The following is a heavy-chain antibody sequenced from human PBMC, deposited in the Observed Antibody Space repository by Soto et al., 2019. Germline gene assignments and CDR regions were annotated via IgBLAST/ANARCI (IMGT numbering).Heavy chain of an antibody. J-gene: IGHJ4*02. CDR2: IYSGGST. Sequence: GGSLRLSCAASGFTVSSNYMSWVRQAPGKGLEWVSVIYSGGSTYYADSVKDRFTISRDNSKNTLYLQMNSLRAEDTAVYYCARDRPYDGSGSYYSDYWGQGTLVTVSS. CDR1: GFTVSSNY. D-gene: IGHD3-10*01. V-gene: IGHV3-53*01. CDR3: ARDRPYDGSGSYYSDY.